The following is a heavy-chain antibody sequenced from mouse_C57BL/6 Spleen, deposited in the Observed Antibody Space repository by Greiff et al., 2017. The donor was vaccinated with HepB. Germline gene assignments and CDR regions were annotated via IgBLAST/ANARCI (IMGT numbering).Heavy chain of an antibody. CDR3: ARGRAYYSNYSAWFAY. V-gene: IGHV1-42*01. CDR2: INPSTGGT. Sequence: EVQLQQSGPELVKPGASVKISCKASGYSFTGYYMNWVKQSPEKSLEWIGEINPSTGGTTYNQKFKAKATLTVDKSSSTAYMQLKSLTSEDSAVYYCARGRAYYSNYSAWFAYWGQGTLVTVSA. J-gene: IGHJ3*01. D-gene: IGHD2-5*01. CDR1: GYSFTGYY.